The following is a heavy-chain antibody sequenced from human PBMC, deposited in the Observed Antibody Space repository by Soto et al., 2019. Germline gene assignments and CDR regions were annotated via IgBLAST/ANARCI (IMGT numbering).Heavy chain of an antibody. Sequence: ASVKVSCKASGYTFTGYYMHWVRQAPGQGLEWMGWINPNSGGTNYAQKIQGWVTMTRDTSISTAYMELSRLRSDDTAVYYFSRARGYCSGGSCYPPNWFDPWGQGTLVTVSS. CDR1: GYTFTGYY. CDR3: SRARGYCSGGSCYPPNWFDP. V-gene: IGHV1-2*04. D-gene: IGHD2-15*01. CDR2: INPNSGGT. J-gene: IGHJ5*02.